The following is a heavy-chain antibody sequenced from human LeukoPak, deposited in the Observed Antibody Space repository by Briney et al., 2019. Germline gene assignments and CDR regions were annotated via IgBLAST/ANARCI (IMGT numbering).Heavy chain of an antibody. V-gene: IGHV4-34*01. CDR1: GGSFSGYY. D-gene: IGHD3-3*01. J-gene: IGHJ3*02. CDR3: ARNPPPYYDFWRGSDAFDI. CDR2: INHSGST. Sequence: SETLFLTCAVYGGSFSGYYWSWIRQPPGKGLEWIGEINHSGSTNYNPSLKSRVTISVDTSKNQFSLKLSSVTAADTAVYYCARNPPPYYDFWRGSDAFDIWGQGTMVTVSS.